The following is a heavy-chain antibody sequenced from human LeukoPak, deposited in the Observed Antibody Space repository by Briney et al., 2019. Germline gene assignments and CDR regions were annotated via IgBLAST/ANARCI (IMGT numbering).Heavy chain of an antibody. V-gene: IGHV4-4*07. CDR1: GGSIRRHY. J-gene: IGHJ4*02. D-gene: IGHD2-15*01. CDR2: IYKSGSNSENT. CDR3: ARASLSIGGYSPFDY. Sequence: PSETLSLTCTVSGGSIRRHYWSWIRQSAGKGLEWMGRIYKSGSNSENTNYNPSLESRVTVAADTSNNQFSLTLSSVTAADTAVYYCARASLSIGGYSPFDYWGQGILVTVSS.